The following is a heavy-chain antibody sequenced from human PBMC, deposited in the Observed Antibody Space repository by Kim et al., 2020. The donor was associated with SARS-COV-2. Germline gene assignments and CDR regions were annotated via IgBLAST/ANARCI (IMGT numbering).Heavy chain of an antibody. Sequence: SETLSLTCTVSGGSISSYYWSWIRQPPGKGLEWIGYIYYSGSTNYNPSLKSRVTISVDTSKNQFSLKLSLVSAADTARYYCAGWGRYCSGGSCRDYWGKGTLVTVSS. V-gene: IGHV4-59*01. D-gene: IGHD2-15*01. CDR1: GGSISSYY. J-gene: IGHJ4*02. CDR2: IYYSGST. CDR3: AGWGRYCSGGSCRDY.